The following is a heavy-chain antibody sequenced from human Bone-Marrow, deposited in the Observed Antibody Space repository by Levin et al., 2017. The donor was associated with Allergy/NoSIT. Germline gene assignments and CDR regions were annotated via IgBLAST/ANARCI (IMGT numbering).Heavy chain of an antibody. J-gene: IGHJ4*02. CDR2: IIPIFGTA. D-gene: IGHD4-17*01. Sequence: KISCKASGGTFSSYAISWVRQAPGQGLEWMGGIIPIFGTANYAQKFQGRVTITADKSTSTAYMELSSLRSEDTAVYYCARAGVNYGDYYFDYWGQGTLVTVSS. V-gene: IGHV1-69*06. CDR3: ARAGVNYGDYYFDY. CDR1: GGTFSSYA.